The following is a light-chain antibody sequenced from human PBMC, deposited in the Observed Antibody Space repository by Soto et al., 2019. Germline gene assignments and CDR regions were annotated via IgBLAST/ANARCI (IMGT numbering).Light chain of an antibody. J-gene: IGLJ1*01. CDR3: SSFTSSTTRV. Sequence: QSVRTQPASVSGSPGQSITISCTGSSSDVGGYDYVSWYQQYPGKAPKLMIYDVSNRPSGVSNRFSGSKSGNTASLTISGLQADDEADYYCSSFTSSTTRVFGTGTKVTVL. CDR1: SSDVGGYDY. V-gene: IGLV2-14*01. CDR2: DVS.